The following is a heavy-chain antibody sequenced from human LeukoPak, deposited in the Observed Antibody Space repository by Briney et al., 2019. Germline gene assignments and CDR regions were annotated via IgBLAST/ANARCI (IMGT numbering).Heavy chain of an antibody. J-gene: IGHJ4*02. CDR2: IRSKANSYAT. CDR1: GFTFSGSA. Sequence: GGSLRLSCAASGFTFSGSAMHWVRQASGKGLEWVGRIRSKANSYATAYAASVKGRFTISRDDSKNTAYLQMNSLKTEDTAVYYCTRRSPQLEFDYWGQGTLVTVSS. V-gene: IGHV3-73*01. CDR3: TRRSPQLEFDY. D-gene: IGHD1-1*01.